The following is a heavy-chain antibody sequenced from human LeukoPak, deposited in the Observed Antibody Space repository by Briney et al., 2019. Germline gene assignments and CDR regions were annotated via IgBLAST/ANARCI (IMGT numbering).Heavy chain of an antibody. V-gene: IGHV4-59*01. J-gene: IGHJ3*02. CDR1: GGSISSYY. Sequence: NPSETLSLTCTVSGGSISSYYWSWIRQPPGKGLEWIGYIYYSGSTNYNPSLKGRVTISVDTSKNQFSLKLSSVTAADTAVYYCARDVWELSDNDAFDIWGQGTMVTVSS. CDR3: ARDVWELSDNDAFDI. CDR2: IYYSGST. D-gene: IGHD1-26*01.